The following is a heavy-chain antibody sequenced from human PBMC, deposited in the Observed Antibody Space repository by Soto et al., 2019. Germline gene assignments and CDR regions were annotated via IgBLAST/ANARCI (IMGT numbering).Heavy chain of an antibody. CDR1: GFTFGNYW. CDR2: INADGRIT. CDR3: ERDFTTAETPGDDFDY. J-gene: IGHJ4*02. V-gene: IGHV3-74*01. D-gene: IGHD1-1*01. Sequence: EVHLVESGGGLVQPGGSLRLSCAVSGFTFGNYWMHWVRQAPGKGLMWVSRINADGRITSYADSVEGRFTISRDNAKNTVSLEMNSLRVEDTAMYYCERDFTTAETPGDDFDYWGQGTLVTVSS.